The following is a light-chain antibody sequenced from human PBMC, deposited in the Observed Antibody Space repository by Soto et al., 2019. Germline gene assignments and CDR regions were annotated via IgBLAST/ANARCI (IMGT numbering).Light chain of an antibody. CDR1: SGHSSNA. J-gene: IGLJ3*02. V-gene: IGLV4-69*01. CDR2: LTSDGSH. CDR3: QTWGTGIHWV. Sequence: QLVLTQSPSASASLGASVKLTCTLSSGHSSNAIAWHQQQPEKGPRYLMKLTSDGSHSKGDRIPDRFSGSSSGAERYLIISSLQSDDEADYYCQTWGTGIHWVFGGGTKLIVL.